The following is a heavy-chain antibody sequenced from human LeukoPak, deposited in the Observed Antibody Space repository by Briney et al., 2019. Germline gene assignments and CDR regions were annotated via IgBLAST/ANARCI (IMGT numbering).Heavy chain of an antibody. D-gene: IGHD2-2*02. Sequence: ASVKVSCKASGYTFTAYYIHWVRQAPGQGLEWMGWINPNSGGTIYAQKFQGRVTMTRDTSISTAYMELSGLRSDDTAVYYCAREGCSSTSCYRSQPRYGMDVWGQGTTVTVSS. CDR2: INPNSGGT. V-gene: IGHV1-2*02. CDR1: GYTFTAYY. CDR3: AREGCSSTSCYRSQPRYGMDV. J-gene: IGHJ6*02.